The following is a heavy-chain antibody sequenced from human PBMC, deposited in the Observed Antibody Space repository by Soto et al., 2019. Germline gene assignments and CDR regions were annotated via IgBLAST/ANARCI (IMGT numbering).Heavy chain of an antibody. D-gene: IGHD3-10*02. V-gene: IGHV3-30-3*01. Sequence: PVGSLRLSCASSVFTFSSYAMHWVLHAPGKRLEWVAVISYDGSNKYYADSVKGRFTISRDNSKNTLYLQMNSLRAEDTAVYYCARALFGELSSYYYYGTDVWGQGTTVRVSS. CDR3: ARALFGELSSYYYYGTDV. J-gene: IGHJ6*02. CDR2: ISYDGSNK. CDR1: VFTFSSYA.